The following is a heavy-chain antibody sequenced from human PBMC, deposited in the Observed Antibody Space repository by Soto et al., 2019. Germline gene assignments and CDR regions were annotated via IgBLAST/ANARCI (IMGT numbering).Heavy chain of an antibody. Sequence: GGSLRLSCAASGFTFSSYAMHWVRQATGKGLEYVSAISSNGGSTYYANSVKGRFTISRDNSKNTLYLQMGSLRAEDMAVYYCARDVYQLWFGELEGGMDVWGQGTTVTVSS. CDR2: ISSNGGST. V-gene: IGHV3-64*01. J-gene: IGHJ6*02. D-gene: IGHD3-10*01. CDR1: GFTFSSYA. CDR3: ARDVYQLWFGELEGGMDV.